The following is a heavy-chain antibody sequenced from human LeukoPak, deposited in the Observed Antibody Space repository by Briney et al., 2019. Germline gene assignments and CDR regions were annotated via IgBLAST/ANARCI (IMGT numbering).Heavy chain of an antibody. CDR1: GFTLTNHA. Sequence: GGSLRLSCAVSGFTLTNHAVSWVRQAPGKGLEWVSIVVGTGGTYYADSVQGRFTISRDNSKGTLCLQMNSLRAEDTAVYYCAKQLGYCSDGSCYFPYWGQGTLVTVSS. CDR2: VVGTGGT. D-gene: IGHD2-15*01. V-gene: IGHV3-23*01. J-gene: IGHJ4*02. CDR3: AKQLGYCSDGSCYFPY.